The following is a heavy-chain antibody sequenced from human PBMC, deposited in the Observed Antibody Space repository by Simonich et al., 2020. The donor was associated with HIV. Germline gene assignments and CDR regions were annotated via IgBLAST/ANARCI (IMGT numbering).Heavy chain of an antibody. Sequence: EVQLVESGGGLVQPGRSLRLSCAASGFTFDDYAMHWVRQAPGKGLKWVSGISWNSGSIGYADSVKGRFTISRDNAKNSLYLQMNSLRAEDTALYYCAKSGGYSYGSNFDYWGQGTLVTVSS. D-gene: IGHD5-18*01. J-gene: IGHJ4*02. CDR1: GFTFDDYA. V-gene: IGHV3-9*01. CDR3: AKSGGYSYGSNFDY. CDR2: ISWNSGSI.